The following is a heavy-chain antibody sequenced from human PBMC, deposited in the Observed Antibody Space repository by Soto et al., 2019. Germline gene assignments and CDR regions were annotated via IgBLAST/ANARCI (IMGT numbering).Heavy chain of an antibody. CDR2: TRNKANSYTT. D-gene: IGHD3-22*01. J-gene: IGHJ4*02. Sequence: GGSLRLSCAASGFTFSDHYMDWVRQAPGKGLEWVGRTRNKANSYTTEYAASVKGRFTISRDDSKNSLYLQMNSLKTEDTAVYYCARVEHCYDSSGYYDYWGQGTLVTVSS. V-gene: IGHV3-72*01. CDR3: ARVEHCYDSSGYYDY. CDR1: GFTFSDHY.